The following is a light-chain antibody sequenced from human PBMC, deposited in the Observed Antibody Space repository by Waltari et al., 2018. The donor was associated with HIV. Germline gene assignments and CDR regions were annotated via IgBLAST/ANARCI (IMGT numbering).Light chain of an antibody. CDR3: QQRSNWPPRGGFT. V-gene: IGKV3-11*01. J-gene: IGKJ3*01. CDR2: DAS. CDR1: QSVSSY. Sequence: EIVLTQSPATLSLSPGERATLSCRASQSVSSYLAWYQQKPGQAPRLLIYDASNRATGSPARFSGSGSGTDFTLTISSLEPEDFAVYYCQQRSNWPPRGGFTFGPGTKVDIK.